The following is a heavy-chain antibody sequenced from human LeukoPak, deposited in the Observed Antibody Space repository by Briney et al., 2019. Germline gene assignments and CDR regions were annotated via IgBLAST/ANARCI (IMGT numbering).Heavy chain of an antibody. Sequence: PGGSLRLSCTASGFTFGDYAMSWVRQAPGKGLEWVGFIRSKAYGGTTEYAASVKGRFTISRDDSKSIGYLQMNSLKTEDTAMYYCTRGSFADYYGSGTYRDDYWGQGTLVTVSS. D-gene: IGHD3-10*01. CDR2: IRSKAYGGTT. CDR3: TRGSFADYYGSGTYRDDY. CDR1: GFTFGDYA. V-gene: IGHV3-49*04. J-gene: IGHJ4*02.